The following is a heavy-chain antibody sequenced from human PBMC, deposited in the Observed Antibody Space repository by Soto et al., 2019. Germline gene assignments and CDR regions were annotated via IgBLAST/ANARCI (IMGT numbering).Heavy chain of an antibody. CDR1: GYIFTVYW. V-gene: IGHV5-51*01. CDR3: VKREGTGWAY. CDR2: IYPSDSNT. J-gene: IGHJ4*02. D-gene: IGHD6-19*01. Sequence: PGESLKISCKGSGYIFTVYWIGWVRQMPGKGLEWMGVIYPSDSNTRYSPSFQGQVTISADKSISTAYLQWSSLKASDTAMYYCVKREGTGWAYWGQGTLVTVSS.